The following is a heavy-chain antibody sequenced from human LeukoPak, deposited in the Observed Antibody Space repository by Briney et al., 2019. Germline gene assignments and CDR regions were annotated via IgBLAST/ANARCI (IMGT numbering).Heavy chain of an antibody. V-gene: IGHV3-23*01. CDR2: IRGSGGST. CDR1: GFTFSSYA. D-gene: IGHD6-13*01. Sequence: GGPLRPSCAASGFTFSSYAMSWVRQAPGKGLEWVSAIRGSGGSTYYADSVKGRFTISRDNSKNTLYLQMNSLRAEDTAVYYCAKVRSRIAAAGTSVYYFDYWGQGTLVTVSS. J-gene: IGHJ4*02. CDR3: AKVRSRIAAAGTSVYYFDY.